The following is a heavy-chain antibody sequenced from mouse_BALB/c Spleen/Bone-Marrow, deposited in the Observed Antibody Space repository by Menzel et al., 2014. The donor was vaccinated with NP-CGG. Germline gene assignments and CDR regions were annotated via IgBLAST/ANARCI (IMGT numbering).Heavy chain of an antibody. Sequence: VQLQQSGAELVKTGASVKLSCRASGFNIKDTYLHWVKQRPEQGLDWIGRIDPAIFTKYDPKFQGKATITADTSSNTAYLHLSSLTSEDTAVYYCASYRYGWYYDVWGAGTTVTVSS. V-gene: IGHV14-3*02. J-gene: IGHJ1*01. CDR3: ASYRYGWYYDV. CDR1: GFNIKDTY. CDR2: IDPAIFT. D-gene: IGHD2-14*01.